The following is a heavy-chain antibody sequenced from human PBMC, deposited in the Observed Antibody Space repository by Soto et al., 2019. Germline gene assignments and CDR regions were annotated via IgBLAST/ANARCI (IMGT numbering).Heavy chain of an antibody. CDR1: GGSISSGGYY. D-gene: IGHD6-6*01. V-gene: IGHV4-31*11. CDR3: ARSIFP. CDR2: IYSGST. J-gene: IGHJ5*02. Sequence: LSLTCAVSGGSISSGGYYWSWIRQHPGKGLEWIGYIYSGSTYYNPSLKSRVTISVDTSKNQFSLKLSSVTAADTAVYYCARSIFPWGQGTLVTVSS.